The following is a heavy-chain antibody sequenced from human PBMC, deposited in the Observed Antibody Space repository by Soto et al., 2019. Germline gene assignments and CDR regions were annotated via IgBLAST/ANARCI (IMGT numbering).Heavy chain of an antibody. Sequence: ASVKVSCKASGYTFTTYGFNWVRQAPGQGLEWMGWISPYNGDTNHAQNFQGRVTLTTDTSTSTAYMELRSLTSDDTAVYYCARTPRAQMIVLEAATRFDYWGQGTLVTVSS. V-gene: IGHV1-18*04. J-gene: IGHJ4*02. D-gene: IGHD2-15*01. CDR2: ISPYNGDT. CDR3: ARTPRAQMIVLEAATRFDY. CDR1: GYTFTTYG.